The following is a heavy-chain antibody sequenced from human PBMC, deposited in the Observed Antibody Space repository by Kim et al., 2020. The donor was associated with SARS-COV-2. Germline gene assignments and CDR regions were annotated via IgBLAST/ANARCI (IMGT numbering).Heavy chain of an antibody. D-gene: IGHD6-13*01. CDR3: ARGIWASIAAAGN. V-gene: IGHV4-39*01. CDR2: IYYSGST. J-gene: IGHJ4*02. Sequence: SETLSLTCTVSGGSISSSSYYWGWIRQPPGKGLEWIGSIYYSGSTYYNPSLKSRVTISVDTSKNQFSLKLSSVTAADTAVYYCARGIWASIAAAGNWGQGTLVTVSS. CDR1: GGSISSSSYY.